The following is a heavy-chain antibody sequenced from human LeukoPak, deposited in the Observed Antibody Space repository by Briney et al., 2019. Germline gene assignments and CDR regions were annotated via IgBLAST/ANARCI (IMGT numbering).Heavy chain of an antibody. Sequence: GGSLRLSCAASGFTFSSYAMSWVRQAPGKGLEWVSAISGSGGSTYYADSVKGRFTISRDNSKNTLYLQMNSLRAEDTAVYYCAKGPGRVATRYYYYGMDVWGQGTTVTASS. CDR3: AKGPGRVATRYYYYGMDV. D-gene: IGHD5-12*01. J-gene: IGHJ6*02. V-gene: IGHV3-23*01. CDR2: ISGSGGST. CDR1: GFTFSSYA.